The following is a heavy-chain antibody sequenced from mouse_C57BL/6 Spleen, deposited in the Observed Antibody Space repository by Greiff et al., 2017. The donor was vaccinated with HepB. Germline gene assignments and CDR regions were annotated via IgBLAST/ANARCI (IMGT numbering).Heavy chain of an antibody. CDR3: AREGYYYGSSFYYFDY. V-gene: IGHV1-52*01. D-gene: IGHD1-1*01. Sequence: QVQLQQPGAELVRPGSSVKLSCKASGYTFTSYWMHWVKQRPIQGLEWIGNIDPSDSETHYNQKFKDKATLTVDKSSSTAYMQLSSLTSEDSAVYYCAREGYYYGSSFYYFDYWGQGTTLTVSS. CDR1: GYTFTSYW. CDR2: IDPSDSET. J-gene: IGHJ2*01.